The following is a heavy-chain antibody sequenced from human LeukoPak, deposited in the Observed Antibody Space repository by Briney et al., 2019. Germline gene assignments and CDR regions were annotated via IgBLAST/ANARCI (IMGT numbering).Heavy chain of an antibody. V-gene: IGHV1-2*02. CDR1: GYTFTDYY. Sequence: ASVKVSCKASGYTFTDYYMHWVRQAPGQGLEWMGWINPNSGGTDYAQKFQGRVTMTRDTSISTVYMEMSRLRSDDTAVYYCARESVPAVAARRGLNYWGQGTLVAVSS. J-gene: IGHJ4*02. CDR2: INPNSGGT. D-gene: IGHD6-6*01. CDR3: ARESVPAVAARRGLNY.